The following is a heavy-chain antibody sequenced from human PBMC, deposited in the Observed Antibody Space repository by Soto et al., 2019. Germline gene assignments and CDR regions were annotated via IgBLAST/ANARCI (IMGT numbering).Heavy chain of an antibody. D-gene: IGHD3-10*02. CDR1: GGSMSSSSYY. J-gene: IGHJ6*02. V-gene: IGHV4-39*01. CDR3: ARRGTCSGCPSCGMDV. CDR2: IYYSGST. Sequence: QLQLQESGPGLVKPSETLSLTCTVSGGSMSSSSYYWGWIRQPPGKGREWIGSIYYSGSTYYNPCIKSRVTISVDSSNKQFSLKLSSVIAADTAVYYCARRGTCSGCPSCGMDVRGQGTTVTVSS.